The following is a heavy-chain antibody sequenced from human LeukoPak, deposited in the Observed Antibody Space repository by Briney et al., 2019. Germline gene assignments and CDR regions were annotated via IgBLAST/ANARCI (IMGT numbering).Heavy chain of an antibody. V-gene: IGHV1-2*02. CDR1: GDTFIGSF. Sequence: ASVKVSCKTSGDTFIGSFIHWMRPAGGKGLEWMGWISSNTGGTLSAQKFQGRLTMTRDTSISTAYMELSSLRSDDTAVYYCARADPVSYLGQGTQVTVSS. CDR2: ISSNTGGT. CDR3: ARADPVSY. J-gene: IGHJ4*02.